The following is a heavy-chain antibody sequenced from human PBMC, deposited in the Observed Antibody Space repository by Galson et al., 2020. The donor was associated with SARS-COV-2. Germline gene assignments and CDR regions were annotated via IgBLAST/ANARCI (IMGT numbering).Heavy chain of an antibody. V-gene: IGHV3-23*01. CDR3: AKFADFTFGGDSAFDV. CDR2: IRDRCTNA. D-gene: IGHD3-16*01. Sequence: GGSLRLSCAASGFTFSNFAMTCVRQGPGTGLEWVSFIRDRCTNAYYADSVKGRFTASRDNSKNTLYLRLDRLRAEGTATYYCAKFADFTFGGDSAFDVWGQGTMVTVS. J-gene: IGHJ3*01. CDR1: GFTFSNFA.